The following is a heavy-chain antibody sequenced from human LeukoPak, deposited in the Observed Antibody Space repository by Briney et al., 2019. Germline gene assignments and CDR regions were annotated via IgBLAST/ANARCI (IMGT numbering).Heavy chain of an antibody. CDR2: IYTSGST. J-gene: IGHJ3*02. CDR1: GGSISSCY. D-gene: IGHD5-18*01. V-gene: IGHV4-4*07. CDR3: AGLSGSVAMANDAFDI. Sequence: SETLSLTCTVSGGSISSCYWSWIRQPAGKGLEWIGRIYTSGSTNYNPSLKSRVTISVDTTKNQFPRKRSSVTAADTAVYYCAGLSGSVAMANDAFDIWGQGTMVTVSS.